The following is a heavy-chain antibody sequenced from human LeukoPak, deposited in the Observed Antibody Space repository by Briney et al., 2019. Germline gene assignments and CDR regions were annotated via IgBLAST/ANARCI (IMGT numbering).Heavy chain of an antibody. V-gene: IGHV3-33*01. J-gene: IGHJ4*02. CDR2: IWYDGSNK. Sequence: GRSLRLSCAASGFTFSSYGMHWVRQAPGRGLEWVAVIWYDGSNKYYADSVKGRFTIPRDNSKNTLYLQMNSLRAEDTAVYYCARDGNYDILTGYYPDFDYWGQGTLVTVSS. CDR1: GFTFSSYG. D-gene: IGHD3-9*01. CDR3: ARDGNYDILTGYYPDFDY.